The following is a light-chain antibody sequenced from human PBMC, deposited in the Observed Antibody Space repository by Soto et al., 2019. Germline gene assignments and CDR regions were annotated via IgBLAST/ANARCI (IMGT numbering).Light chain of an antibody. J-gene: IGKJ5*01. Sequence: DIQMTQSPASLSASIGDRVTITCHASQNITNNLSWYQQKPGKAPKLLIYGASTLQSGVPSRFSGSGSGTEFTLTISSLQPDDFATYYCQQYNSYSQTFGQGTRLEIK. CDR2: GAS. V-gene: IGKV1-5*01. CDR1: QNITNN. CDR3: QQYNSYSQT.